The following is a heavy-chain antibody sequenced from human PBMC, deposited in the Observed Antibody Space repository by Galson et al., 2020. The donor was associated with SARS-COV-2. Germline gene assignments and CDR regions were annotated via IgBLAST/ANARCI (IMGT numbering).Heavy chain of an antibody. D-gene: IGHD1-26*01. Sequence: ASVKVSCKASGYTFTSYGISWVRQAPGQGLEWMGWISGYNGYTNFEQKVRDRVTMTTDTSTNTAYMELKSLRYDDTAVYYCVRDESGGWQSDSFDIWGQGTMVTVSS. V-gene: IGHV1-18*04. CDR2: ISGYNGYT. CDR1: GYTFTSYG. CDR3: VRDESGGWQSDSFDI. J-gene: IGHJ3*02.